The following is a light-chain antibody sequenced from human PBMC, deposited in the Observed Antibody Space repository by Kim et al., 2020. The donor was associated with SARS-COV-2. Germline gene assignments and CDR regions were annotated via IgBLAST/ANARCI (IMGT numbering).Light chain of an antibody. CDR1: QSVSSN. V-gene: IGKV3-15*01. CDR2: GAS. J-gene: IGKJ2*01. Sequence: EIVMTQSLATLSVSPGERATLSCRASQSVSSNLAWYQQKPGQAPRLLIYGASTRATGNPARFSGSGSGTEFTLTISSLQSEDFAVYYCQQYNNWPYTFGQGTKLEIK. CDR3: QQYNNWPYT.